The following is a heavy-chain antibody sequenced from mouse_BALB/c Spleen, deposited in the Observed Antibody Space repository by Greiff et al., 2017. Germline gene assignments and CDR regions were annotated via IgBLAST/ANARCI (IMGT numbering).Heavy chain of an antibody. J-gene: IGHJ3*01. CDR2: IWGGGST. D-gene: IGHD2-3*01. V-gene: IGHV2-6-5*01. CDR3: AKHPIYDGYYAFAY. CDR1: GFSLTDYG. Sequence: VKLVESGPGLVAPSQSLSITCTVSGFSLTDYGVSWIRQPPGKGLEWLGVIWGGGSTYYNSALKSRLSISKDNSKSQVFLKMNSLQTDDTAMYYCAKHPIYDGYYAFAYWGQGTLVTVSA.